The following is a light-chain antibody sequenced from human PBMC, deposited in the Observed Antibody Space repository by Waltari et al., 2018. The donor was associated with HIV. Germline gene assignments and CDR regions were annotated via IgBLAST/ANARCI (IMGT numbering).Light chain of an antibody. CDR3: QSYDDTVSLEV. V-gene: IGLV1-40*01. J-gene: IGLJ2*01. CDR1: TSNIRGHP. CDR2: DDD. Sequence: QSVLTQPPSVSGAPGQRVTISCTGSTSNIRGHPVHWFRPLPGAAPQLLIYDDDVRPSGVSDRFSGSKSDTAASLAIAGLQAEDEADYYCQSYDDTVSLEVFGGGTRLTVL.